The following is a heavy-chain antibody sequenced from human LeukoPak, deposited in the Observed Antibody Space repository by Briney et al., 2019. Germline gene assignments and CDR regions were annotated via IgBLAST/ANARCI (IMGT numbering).Heavy chain of an antibody. V-gene: IGHV4-34*01. CDR2: INHSGST. Sequence: TSETLSLTCAVYGGSFSGYYWSWIRQPPGKGREWIGEINHSGSTNYNPSLKSRVTISVDTSKNQFSLKLSSVTAADTAVYYCARAPFYDYVWGSYRSSWFDPWGQGTLVTVSS. CDR1: GGSFSGYY. J-gene: IGHJ5*02. CDR3: ARAPFYDYVWGSYRSSWFDP. D-gene: IGHD3-16*02.